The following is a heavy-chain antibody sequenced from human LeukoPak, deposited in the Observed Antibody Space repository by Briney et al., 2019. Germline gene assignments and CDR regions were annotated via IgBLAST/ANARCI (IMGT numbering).Heavy chain of an antibody. J-gene: IGHJ3*02. CDR3: ARGYDIVVVPAAIPYDAFDI. V-gene: IGHV4-34*01. CDR1: GGSFSGYY. D-gene: IGHD2-2*01. CDR2: INHSGST. Sequence: SETLSLTCAVYGGSFSGYYWSWVRQPPGKGLEWIGEINHSGSTNYNPSLKSRVTISVDTSKNQFSLKLSSVTAADTAVYYCARGYDIVVVPAAIPYDAFDIWGQGTMVTVSS.